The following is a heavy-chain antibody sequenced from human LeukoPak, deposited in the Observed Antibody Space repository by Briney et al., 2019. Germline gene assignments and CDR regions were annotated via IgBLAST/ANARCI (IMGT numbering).Heavy chain of an antibody. J-gene: IGHJ3*02. CDR1: GGTFSSYA. V-gene: IGHV1-69*05. CDR2: IIPIFGTA. Sequence: SVKVSCKASGGTFSSYAISWVRQAPGQGLEWMGGIIPIFGTANYAQKFQGRVTITTDESTSTAYMELSSLRSEDTAVYYCARDLASVIVVVPAGLAFDIWGQGTMVTVSS. D-gene: IGHD2-2*01. CDR3: ARDLASVIVVVPAGLAFDI.